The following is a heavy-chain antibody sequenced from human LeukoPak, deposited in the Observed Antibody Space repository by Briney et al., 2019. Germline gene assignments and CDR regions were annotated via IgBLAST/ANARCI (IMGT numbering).Heavy chain of an antibody. Sequence: SVKVSCKASGGTFSSYAISWVRQAPGQGLEWMGGIIPIFGTANYAQKFQGRVTITADESTSTAYMELSSPRSEDTAVYYCARVRIAALYYFDYWGQGTLVTVSS. CDR1: GGTFSSYA. J-gene: IGHJ4*02. CDR3: ARVRIAALYYFDY. CDR2: IIPIFGTA. D-gene: IGHD6-6*01. V-gene: IGHV1-69*13.